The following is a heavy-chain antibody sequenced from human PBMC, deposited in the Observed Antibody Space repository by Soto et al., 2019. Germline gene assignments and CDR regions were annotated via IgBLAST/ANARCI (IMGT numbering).Heavy chain of an antibody. CDR1: GFTFGDYE. Sequence: PGGSRRLSFAASGFTFGDYEMSWIRQAAGKGREWVSFLSRSGNTIYYAGSVKGRFSISRDNAENSLYLQMERLRVEDTATYFCTDSSGWYNADAIDMWGQGTMVTVSS. D-gene: IGHD6-19*01. V-gene: IGHV3-11*01. J-gene: IGHJ3*02. CDR3: TDSSGWYNADAIDM. CDR2: LSRSGNTI.